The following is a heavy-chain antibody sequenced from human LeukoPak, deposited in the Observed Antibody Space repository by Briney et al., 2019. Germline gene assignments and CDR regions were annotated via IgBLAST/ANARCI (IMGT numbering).Heavy chain of an antibody. CDR1: GFTFSNYS. CDR2: ISSSRGTI. CDR3: AKAVVIVPTATPFDY. J-gene: IGHJ4*02. D-gene: IGHD2-2*01. V-gene: IGHV3-48*01. Sequence: GGSLRLSCAASGFTFSNYSMNWVRQAPGKGLEWVSYISSSRGTIYYADSVKGRFTISRDNAKNSLYLQMNSLRAEDTAVYYCAKAVVIVPTATPFDYWGQGTLVTVSS.